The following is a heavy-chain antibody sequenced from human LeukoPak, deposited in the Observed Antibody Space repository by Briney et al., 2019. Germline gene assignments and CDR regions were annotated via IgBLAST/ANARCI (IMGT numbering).Heavy chain of an antibody. J-gene: IGHJ3*02. CDR2: IYPGDSDT. V-gene: IGHV5-51*01. D-gene: IGHD3-22*01. Sequence: GESLKISCKGSGYSFTSYWIGWVRQMPGKGLEWMGIIYPGDSDTRYSPSFQGQVTISADKSISTAYLQWSSLKASDTAMYYCARLEGHSSGYYVRDAFDIWGQGTMVTVSS. CDR3: ARLEGHSSGYYVRDAFDI. CDR1: GYSFTSYW.